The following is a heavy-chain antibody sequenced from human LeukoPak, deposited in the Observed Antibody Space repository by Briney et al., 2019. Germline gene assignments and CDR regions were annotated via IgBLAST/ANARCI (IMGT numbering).Heavy chain of an antibody. CDR1: GGSISSYY. J-gene: IGHJ5*02. V-gene: IGHV4-4*07. D-gene: IGHD6-19*01. Sequence: PSETLSLTCTVSGGSISSYYWSWLRQPAGKGLEWIGRIYTSGSTNYNPSRKSRVTMSVDTSKNQFSLRLSSVTAADTAVYYCARMTVGSSGWYKSEYNWFDPWGQGTLVTVSS. CDR3: ARMTVGSSGWYKSEYNWFDP. CDR2: IYTSGST.